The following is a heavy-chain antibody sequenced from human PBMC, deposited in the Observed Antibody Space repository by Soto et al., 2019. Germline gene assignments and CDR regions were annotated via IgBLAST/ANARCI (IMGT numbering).Heavy chain of an antibody. CDR3: ARVPSAVAAPSMDV. D-gene: IGHD6-13*01. J-gene: IGHJ6*02. CDR2: IHYTGTT. Sequence: QAQLQESGPRLARPSETLSLTCTVSGGSLSGYYWTWIRQPPGRGLEWIGCIHYTGTTNYNPSLRSRVSMSVHTSKNQLSLTLDSVTAADTAVYFCARVPSAVAAPSMDVWGRGTTVTVSS. CDR1: GGSLSGYY. V-gene: IGHV4-59*01.